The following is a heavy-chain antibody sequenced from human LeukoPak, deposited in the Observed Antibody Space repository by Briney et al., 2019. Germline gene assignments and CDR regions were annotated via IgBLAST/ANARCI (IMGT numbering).Heavy chain of an antibody. CDR3: ARSVDCLDNTGPHMMFDY. D-gene: IGHD3-22*01. J-gene: IGHJ4*02. Sequence: PSDTLSLTCNVSGDSITSHYWNWIRQPPGKGLEWIGYIYYTGIIKYNPSLTSRVSMSVDTSKNQFFLKMKSVTAADTAVYHCARSVDCLDNTGPHMMFDYWGQGSLVTVSS. V-gene: IGHV4-59*07. CDR2: IYYTGII. CDR1: GDSITSHY.